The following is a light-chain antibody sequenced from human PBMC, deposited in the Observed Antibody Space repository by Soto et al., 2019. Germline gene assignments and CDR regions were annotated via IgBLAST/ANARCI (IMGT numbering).Light chain of an antibody. Sequence: EIVLTQSPGTLSLSPGESATLSCRASESVSNNYLAWYQQKPGQAPRLLIYDASNRATGIPARFSGSGSATDFTLTISSLEPEDFAVYYCQQRSNWPPVFGGGTKVDIK. CDR1: ESVSNNY. CDR2: DAS. J-gene: IGKJ4*01. CDR3: QQRSNWPPV. V-gene: IGKV3-11*01.